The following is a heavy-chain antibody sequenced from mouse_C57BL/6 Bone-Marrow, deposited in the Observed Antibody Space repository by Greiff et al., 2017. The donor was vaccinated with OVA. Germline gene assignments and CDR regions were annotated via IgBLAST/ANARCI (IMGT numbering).Heavy chain of an antibody. CDR2: IRNKANGYTT. CDR1: GFTFTDYY. V-gene: IGHV7-3*01. J-gene: IGHJ2*01. D-gene: IGHD3-2*02. CDR3: GRYSSGYDYGFDY. Sequence: EVQLVESGGGLVQPGGSLSLSCAASGFTFTDYYMSWVRQPPGKALEWLGFIRNKANGYTTEYSASVKGRFTISRDNSQSILYLQMNALRAEDSATYYGGRYSSGYDYGFDYWGQGTTLTVSS.